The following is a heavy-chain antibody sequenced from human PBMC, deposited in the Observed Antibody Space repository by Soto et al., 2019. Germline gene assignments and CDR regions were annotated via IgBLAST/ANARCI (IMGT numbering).Heavy chain of an antibody. V-gene: IGHV3-30*18. J-gene: IGHJ4*02. CDR2: ITYDGSFQ. Sequence: LTLTCTFSGFSLTTSGVRVSWVRQAPGKGLEWVAVITYDGSFQYYADSVKGRFTISRDNSKNTLSLHLNTLKPEGTAVYHCAKDRVGGTFYTPLAFWGQGTLVTVSS. D-gene: IGHD1-7*01. CDR3: AKDRVGGTFYTPLAF. CDR1: GFSLTTSG.